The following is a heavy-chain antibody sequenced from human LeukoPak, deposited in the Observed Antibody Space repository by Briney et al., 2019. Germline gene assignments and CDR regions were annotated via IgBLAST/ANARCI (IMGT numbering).Heavy chain of an antibody. J-gene: IGHJ6*02. D-gene: IGHD2-2*01. CDR2: INSDGSST. Sequence: GGSLRLSCAASGFTFSSYWMHWVRQAPGKGLVWVSRINSDGSSTSYADSVKGRFTISRDNAKNTLYLQMNSLRAEDTAVYYCARDRPYCSSTSCSYYYYGMDVWGQRTTVTVSS. V-gene: IGHV3-74*01. CDR3: ARDRPYCSSTSCSYYYYGMDV. CDR1: GFTFSSYW.